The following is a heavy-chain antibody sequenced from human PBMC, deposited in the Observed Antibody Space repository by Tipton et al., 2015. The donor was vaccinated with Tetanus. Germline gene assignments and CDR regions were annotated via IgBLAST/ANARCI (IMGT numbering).Heavy chain of an antibody. D-gene: IGHD3-10*01. J-gene: IGHJ4*02. CDR2: INPRGGST. V-gene: IGHV1-46*01. Sequence: QVQLVQSGAEVKKPGASVKGSCKASGYTFTSYYMHWVRQATGQGLEWMGIINPRGGSTSYAQKFQGRVTMTRDTSTSPVYMERSSLRSEDTAVYYCARDRGVGYDGSGSYCCMDVWGQGTLVTVSS. CDR1: GYTFTSYY. CDR3: ARDRGVGYDGSGSYCCMDV.